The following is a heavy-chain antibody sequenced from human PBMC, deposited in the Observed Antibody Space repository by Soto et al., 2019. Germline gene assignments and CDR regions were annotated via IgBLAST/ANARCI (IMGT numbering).Heavy chain of an antibody. V-gene: IGHV1-46*01. CDR3: ARAVWEWSTTRGENWFDP. D-gene: IGHD3-3*01. CDR2: INPSGGST. CDR1: GYTFTSYY. J-gene: IGHJ5*02. Sequence: ASVKVSCKASGYTFTSYYMHWVRQAPGQGREWMGIINPSGGSTSYAQKFQGRVTMTRDTSTSTVYMELSSLRSEDTAVYYCARAVWEWSTTRGENWFDPXGQGTMVTVS.